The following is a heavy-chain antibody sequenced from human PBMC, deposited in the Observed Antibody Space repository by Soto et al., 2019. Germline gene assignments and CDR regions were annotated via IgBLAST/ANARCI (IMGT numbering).Heavy chain of an antibody. CDR1: WFTVSSNY. Sequence: GGSLRLSCAASWFTVSSNYMSWVSQAPGKGLEWVSVIYSGGSTYYADSVKGRFTISRDNSKNTLYLQMNSLRAEDTAVYYCARDLVVPAAPTYYYYGMDVWGQGTTVTVSS. V-gene: IGHV3-53*01. CDR2: IYSGGST. D-gene: IGHD2-2*01. CDR3: ARDLVVPAAPTYYYYGMDV. J-gene: IGHJ6*02.